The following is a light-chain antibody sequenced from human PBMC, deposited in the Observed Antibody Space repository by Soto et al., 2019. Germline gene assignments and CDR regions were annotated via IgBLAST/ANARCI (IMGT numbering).Light chain of an antibody. J-gene: IGKJ1*01. CDR1: QTVGSW. V-gene: IGKV1-5*01. Sequence: DIQMTQSPSTLSASVGDRVTITCRASQTVGSWLAWYQQKPGKAPKLLIYDASSLQSGVPSRFSGSGSGTEFTLTISSLQPDDFATYSCQQSYSTTWTFGQGTKVDIK. CDR2: DAS. CDR3: QQSYSTTWT.